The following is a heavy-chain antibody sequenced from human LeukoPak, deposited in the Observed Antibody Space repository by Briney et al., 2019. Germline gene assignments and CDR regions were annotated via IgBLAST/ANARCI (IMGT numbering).Heavy chain of an antibody. CDR1: GGSISSYY. D-gene: IGHD5-18*01. V-gene: IGHV4-59*01. CDR3: ARADTARAEPFDY. J-gene: IGHJ4*02. Sequence: PSETLSLTCTVSGGSISSYYWRWIRQPPGKGLEWIGYIYYSGSTNYNPSLKSRVTISVDTSKNQFSLKLSSVTAADTAVYYWARADTARAEPFDYWGQGTLVTVSS. CDR2: IYYSGST.